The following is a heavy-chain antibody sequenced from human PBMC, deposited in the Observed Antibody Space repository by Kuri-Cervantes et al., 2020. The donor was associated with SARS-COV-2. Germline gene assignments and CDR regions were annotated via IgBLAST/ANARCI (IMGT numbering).Heavy chain of an antibody. J-gene: IGHJ5*02. CDR2: INPSGGST. D-gene: IGHD3-16*02. V-gene: IGHV1-46*01. Sequence: ASVKVFCKASGGTFSSYAISWVRQAPGQGLEWMGIINPSGGSTSYAQKFQGRVTMTRDTSTSTVYMELSSLRSEDTAVYYCARESGSSYDYVWGSYRYRNGWFDPWGQGTLVTVSS. CDR3: ARESGSSYDYVWGSYRYRNGWFDP. CDR1: GGTFSSYA.